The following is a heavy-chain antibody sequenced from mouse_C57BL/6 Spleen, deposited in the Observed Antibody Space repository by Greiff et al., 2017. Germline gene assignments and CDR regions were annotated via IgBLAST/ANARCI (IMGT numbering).Heavy chain of an antibody. CDR2: IYPGGGYT. V-gene: IGHV1-63*01. J-gene: IGHJ4*01. CDR3: ARRYDSSDDYYAMDY. D-gene: IGHD1-1*01. CDR1: GYTFTNYW. Sequence: QVQLKESGAELVRPGTSVKMSCKASGYTFTNYWIGWAKQRPGHGLEWIGDIYPGGGYTNYNEKFKGKGTLTADKSSSTAYMQFSSLTSEDSAIYYCARRYDSSDDYYAMDYWGQGTSVTVSS.